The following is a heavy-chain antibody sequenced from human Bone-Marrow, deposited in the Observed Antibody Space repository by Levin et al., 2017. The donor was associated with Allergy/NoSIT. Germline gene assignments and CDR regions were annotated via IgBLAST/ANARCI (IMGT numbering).Heavy chain of an antibody. Sequence: GGSLRLSCEASGFTFDEFVMHWVRQGPGKGLEWVSSINGKGNYIHYADSVKGRFTISRDNAKNPLYLQMNSIRAEDTALSYCAKDKWTCTTASCTTTFDYWGQGALVTVSS. CDR1: GFTFDEFV. J-gene: IGHJ4*02. CDR2: INGKGNYI. V-gene: IGHV3-9*01. CDR3: AKDKWTCTTASCTTTFDY. D-gene: IGHD2-2*01.